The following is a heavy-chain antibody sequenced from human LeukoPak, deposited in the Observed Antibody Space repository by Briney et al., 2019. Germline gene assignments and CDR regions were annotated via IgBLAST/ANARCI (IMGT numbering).Heavy chain of an antibody. Sequence: SETLSLTCTVSGGSISSYYWSWIRQPPGKGLEWIGYIYYSGSTNYNPSLKSRVTISVDTSKNQFSLKLSSVTAADTAVYYCARGSSSWNYYYYYGMDVWGQGTTVTVSS. CDR3: ARGSSSWNYYYYYGMDV. J-gene: IGHJ6*02. D-gene: IGHD6-13*01. CDR1: GGSISSYY. CDR2: IYYSGST. V-gene: IGHV4-59*01.